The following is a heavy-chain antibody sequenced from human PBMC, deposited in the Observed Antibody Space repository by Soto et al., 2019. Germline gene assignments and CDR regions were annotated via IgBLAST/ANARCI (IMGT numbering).Heavy chain of an antibody. CDR1: GFTVSDNY. Sequence: EAQVVESGGGLVQPGGSLRLSCAASGFTVSDNYMSWVRQAPGKGLEWVSVMYLAGSTYYADSVKGRFTISRDDSKNTVYLQMNTLRVEDTAVYYCARALSRLRSGFDYWGQGTLVTVSS. V-gene: IGHV3-66*01. CDR3: ARALSRLRSGFDY. J-gene: IGHJ4*02. CDR2: MYLAGST. D-gene: IGHD2-15*01.